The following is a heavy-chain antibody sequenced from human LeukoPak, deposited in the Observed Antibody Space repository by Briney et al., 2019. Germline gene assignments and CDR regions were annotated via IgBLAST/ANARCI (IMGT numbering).Heavy chain of an antibody. CDR1: GFTFDDYA. V-gene: IGHV3-9*01. CDR2: ISWNSGSI. J-gene: IGHJ4*02. Sequence: GGSLRLSCAASGFTFDDYAMPWVRQAPGEGLEWVSGISWNSGSIGYADSVKGRFTISRDNAKNSLYLQMNSLRAEDTALYYCALIDCSSTSCHDYWGQGTLVTVSS. CDR3: ALIDCSSTSCHDY. D-gene: IGHD2-2*01.